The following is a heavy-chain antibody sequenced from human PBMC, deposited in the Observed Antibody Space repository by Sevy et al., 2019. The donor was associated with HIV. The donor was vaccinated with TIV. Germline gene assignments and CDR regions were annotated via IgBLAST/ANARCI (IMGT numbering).Heavy chain of an antibody. V-gene: IGHV3-30-3*01. D-gene: IGHD5-12*01. J-gene: IGHJ4*02. Sequence: GGSLRLSCTASGFTFSSYAMHWVRQAPGKGLEWVAVISYDGSNKYYADSVKGRFTISRDNSKNTLYLQMNSLRAEDTAVYYCASLRRDGYNYFHYWGQGTLVTVSS. CDR2: ISYDGSNK. CDR3: ASLRRDGYNYFHY. CDR1: GFTFSSYA.